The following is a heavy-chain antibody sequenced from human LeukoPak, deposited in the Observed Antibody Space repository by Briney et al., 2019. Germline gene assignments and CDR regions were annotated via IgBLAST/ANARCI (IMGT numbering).Heavy chain of an antibody. CDR1: GGSISSGDYY. CDR2: IYYSGST. Sequence: SETLSLTCTVSGGSISSGDYYWSWIRQPPGKGLEWIGYIYYSGSTYYNRSLKSRVTISVDTAKNQFSLKLRSVTAADTAVYYCARCSPYYYDSSGTVDWYFDLWGRGTLVTVSS. J-gene: IGHJ2*01. V-gene: IGHV4-30-4*01. D-gene: IGHD3-22*01. CDR3: ARCSPYYYDSSGTVDWYFDL.